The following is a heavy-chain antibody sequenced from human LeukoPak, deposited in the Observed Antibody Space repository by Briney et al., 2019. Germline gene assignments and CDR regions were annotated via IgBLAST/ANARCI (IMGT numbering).Heavy chain of an antibody. J-gene: IGHJ3*02. CDR3: ARRIAAAGTNAFDI. V-gene: IGHV1-8*03. Sequence: ASVKVSCKASGYTFTTYNINWVRQAPGQGLEWMGWMNPNSGNTGYAQKFQGRVTITRNTSISTAYMELSSLRSEDTAVYYCARRIAAAGTNAFDIWGQGTMVTVSS. CDR2: MNPNSGNT. CDR1: GYTFTTYN. D-gene: IGHD6-13*01.